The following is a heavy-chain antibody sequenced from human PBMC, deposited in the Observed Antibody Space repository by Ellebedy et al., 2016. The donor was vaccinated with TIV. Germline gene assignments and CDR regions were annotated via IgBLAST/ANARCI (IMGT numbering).Heavy chain of an antibody. V-gene: IGHV1-2*05. CDR1: GYTFTAYF. CDR2: INPDSGGT. CDR3: ARGITGTWGAFDI. Sequence: AASVTVSCKASGYTFTAYFIHWARQAPGKGLEWMGRINPDSGGTHYAQKFQGRVTMTRETSISTAYMELGRLTSHDTVVYDCARGITGTWGAFDIWGQGTIVTVSS. J-gene: IGHJ3*02. D-gene: IGHD1-7*01.